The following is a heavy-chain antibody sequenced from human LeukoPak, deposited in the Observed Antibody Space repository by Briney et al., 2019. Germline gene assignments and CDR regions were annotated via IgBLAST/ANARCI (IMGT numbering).Heavy chain of an antibody. J-gene: IGHJ4*02. CDR3: SRDPSAAAGNFDY. Sequence: GGSLRLFCAASGFTFSNYWMHWVRQAPGKGLVWVSRIDSDGSITNYADSVKGRFTISRDNAKNTLFLQMNSLRAEDTAVYYCSRDPSAAAGNFDYWGQGTLVTVSS. D-gene: IGHD6-13*01. CDR2: IDSDGSIT. CDR1: GFTFSNYW. V-gene: IGHV3-74*01.